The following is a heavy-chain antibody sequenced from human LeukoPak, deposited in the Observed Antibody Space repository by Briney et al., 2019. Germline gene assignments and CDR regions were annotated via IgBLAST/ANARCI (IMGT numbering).Heavy chain of an antibody. CDR3: ARDPTIDILTGYPNYYYYYGMDV. CDR1: GFTFSIHW. CDR2: IKPDGNDK. J-gene: IGHJ6*02. Sequence: GGSLRLSCVASGFTFSIHWMTWVRQAPGKGLEWVATIKPDGNDKFFVDSVKGRFTISRDNAKNSLYLQMNSLRAEDTAVYYCARDPTIDILTGYPNYYYYYGMDVWGQGTTVTVSS. V-gene: IGHV3-7*01. D-gene: IGHD3-9*01.